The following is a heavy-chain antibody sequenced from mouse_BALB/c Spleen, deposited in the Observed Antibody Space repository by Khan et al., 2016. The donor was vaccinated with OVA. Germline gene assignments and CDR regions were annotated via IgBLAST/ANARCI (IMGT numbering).Heavy chain of an antibody. Sequence: VQLKQSGPGLVKPSQTVSLTCTVTGISITSGNYRWCWIRQFPGNKLEWIGNIYYSGTVTYIPPLTSRTTIPSDTSKNQFFLEMNALTAEDTATYYWARDYGRLYGYLDVWGAGTTVTVSS. J-gene: IGHJ1*01. CDR1: GISITSGNYR. D-gene: IGHD1-1*01. CDR2: IYYSGTV. CDR3: ARDYGRLYGYLDV. V-gene: IGHV3-5*02.